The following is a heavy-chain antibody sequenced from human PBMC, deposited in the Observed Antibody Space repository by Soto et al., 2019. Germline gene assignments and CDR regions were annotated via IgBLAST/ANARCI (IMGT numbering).Heavy chain of an antibody. D-gene: IGHD2-15*01. J-gene: IGHJ6*02. CDR2: IIPIFGTV. V-gene: IGHV1-69*01. CDR3: ARDSHPPALSGDIMRWDV. CDR1: GGTFSSYA. Sequence: QVQLVQSGAEVKKPGSSVKVSCKASGGTFSSYAVSWVRQAPGQGLKWMGGIIPIFGTVIYAQQFQGRVTITADESTKTAYMELRSLRFEDTAVYYCARDSHPPALSGDIMRWDVWGQGTTVTVSS.